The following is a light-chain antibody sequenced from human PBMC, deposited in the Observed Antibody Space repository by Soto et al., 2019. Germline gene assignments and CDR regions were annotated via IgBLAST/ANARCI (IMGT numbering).Light chain of an antibody. J-gene: IGLJ3*02. CDR3: ETWDASLSEVV. CDR2: GND. CDR1: SSNIGNNI. Sequence: QSVLTQPPSVSAAPGQKVTISCSGSSSNIGNNIGSWYQQQFPGTAPKLLIYGNDRRPSGITDRFSGSKSGTSATLGITGLQTEDEADYYCETWDASLSEVVFGGGTKLTVL. V-gene: IGLV1-51*01.